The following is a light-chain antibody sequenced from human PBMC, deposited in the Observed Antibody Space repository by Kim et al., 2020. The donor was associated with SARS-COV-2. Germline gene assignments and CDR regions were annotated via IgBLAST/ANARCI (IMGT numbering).Light chain of an antibody. CDR3: QQYDTYYT. Sequence: SASRGDRVTIACGARQSVGSWFALYQQEPGKAPNVLINRASILEIGVPSRFSGSGSGTEFTLTISSLQPDDFATYYCQQYDTYYTFGQGTKVDIK. V-gene: IGKV1-5*03. CDR1: QSVGSW. J-gene: IGKJ2*01. CDR2: RAS.